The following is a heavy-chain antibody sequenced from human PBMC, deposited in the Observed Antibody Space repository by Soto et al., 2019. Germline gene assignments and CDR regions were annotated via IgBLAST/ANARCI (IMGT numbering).Heavy chain of an antibody. Sequence: SVTQSLTCTVDGGNFSGYDSSWIRQHPGKGLEWIGEINHSGSTNYNPSLKSRVTISVDTSKNQFSLKLSSVTAADTAVYYCARGVRSSSSSAFDIWGQGTMVTVSS. D-gene: IGHD6-13*01. CDR1: GGNFSGYD. V-gene: IGHV4-34*01. CDR2: INHSGST. CDR3: ARGVRSSSSSAFDI. J-gene: IGHJ3*02.